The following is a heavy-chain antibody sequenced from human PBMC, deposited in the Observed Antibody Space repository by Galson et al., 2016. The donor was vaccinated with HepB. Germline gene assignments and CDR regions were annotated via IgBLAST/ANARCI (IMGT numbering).Heavy chain of an antibody. CDR1: GFTFSNFG. Sequence: SLRLSCAASGFTFSNFGMHWVRQAPGKGLEWVAVISSSGGTDYYADSVKGRFTISRDNSKSTLYLQMKILRPEYTTVYDCAQEGGPHFDTSGSRYLFDYWGQGTLVTVSS. V-gene: IGHV3-30*18. CDR3: AQEGGPHFDTSGSRYLFDY. J-gene: IGHJ4*02. D-gene: IGHD2-15*01. CDR2: ISSSGGTD.